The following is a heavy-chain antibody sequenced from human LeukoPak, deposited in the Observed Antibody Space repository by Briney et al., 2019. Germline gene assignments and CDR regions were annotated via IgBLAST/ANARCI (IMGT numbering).Heavy chain of an antibody. CDR1: GYTFTGYY. J-gene: IGHJ4*02. Sequence: ASVKVSCKASGYTFTGYYMHWVRQAPGQGLEWMGWINPNSGGTNYAQKFQGRVTRTRDTSISTAYMELSRLRSDDTAVYYCASTYYDFWSGYYAPTHRTYCFDYWGQGTLVTVSS. CDR2: INPNSGGT. V-gene: IGHV1-2*02. D-gene: IGHD3-3*01. CDR3: ASTYYDFWSGYYAPTHRTYCFDY.